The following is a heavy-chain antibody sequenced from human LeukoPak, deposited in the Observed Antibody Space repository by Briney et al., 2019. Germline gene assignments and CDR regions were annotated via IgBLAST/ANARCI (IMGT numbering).Heavy chain of an antibody. CDR3: ARYHWNDVAY. V-gene: IGHV3-7*01. CDR2: IKEDGSEK. D-gene: IGHD1-1*01. J-gene: IGHJ4*02. CDR1: GFTFSDYW. Sequence: GGSLRLSCAASGFTFSDYWMNWVRQAPGKGLEWVANIKEDGSEKYYVDSVRGRFTISGDNAKNSLYLQMNSLRAEDSAVYYCARYHWNDVAYWGQGTLVTVSS.